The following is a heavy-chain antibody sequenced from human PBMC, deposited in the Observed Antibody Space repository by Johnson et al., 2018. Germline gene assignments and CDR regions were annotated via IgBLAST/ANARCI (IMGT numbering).Heavy chain of an antibody. V-gene: IGHV3-74*01. Sequence: VQLQESGGGLVQPGGSLRLSCAASGFTFSSYWMHWVSQAPGKGLVWVARINSEGKSTSYAASVTGRFTISRDNAKNTLFLQMKSLRAEETGLDYCTRYHYDSSGYWGEHVDHWGQGTLVTVSS. CDR1: GFTFSSYW. J-gene: IGHJ1*01. CDR3: TRYHYDSSGYWGEHVDH. D-gene: IGHD3-22*01. CDR2: INSEGKST.